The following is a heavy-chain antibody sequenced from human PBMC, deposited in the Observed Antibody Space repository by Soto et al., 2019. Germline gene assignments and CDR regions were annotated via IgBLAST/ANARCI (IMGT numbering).Heavy chain of an antibody. J-gene: IGHJ4*02. CDR3: AKDLRPDGVWDFDY. D-gene: IGHD4-17*01. Sequence: EVQLLESGGGLVQPGGSLRLSCAASGFSFSSYTMNWVRQAPGKGLEWVSGINSGGRTYYADSVKGRFTISRDDSKNTLYLQIISLRAEDTAVYYCAKDLRPDGVWDFDYRGQGTLVTVSS. CDR1: GFSFSSYT. V-gene: IGHV3-23*01. CDR2: INSGGRT.